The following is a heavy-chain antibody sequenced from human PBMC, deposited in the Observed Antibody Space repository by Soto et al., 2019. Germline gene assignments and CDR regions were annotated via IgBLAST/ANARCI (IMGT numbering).Heavy chain of an antibody. Sequence: EVQLVESGGGLVQPGGSLRLSCAASGFTFISQWMYWVRQSPGKGPVWVSYINSDGSRIAYADSVKGRFTISRDNAKNTLYLQMNSLRVEDTAVYYCVRDIRWGRGTLVTVSS. CDR2: INSDGSRI. J-gene: IGHJ4*02. CDR3: VRDIR. V-gene: IGHV3-74*03. CDR1: GFTFISQW.